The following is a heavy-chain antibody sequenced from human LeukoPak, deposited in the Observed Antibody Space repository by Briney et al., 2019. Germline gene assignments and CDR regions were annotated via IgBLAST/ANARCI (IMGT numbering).Heavy chain of an antibody. J-gene: IGHJ6*03. CDR1: GFIFNSRS. Sequence: GGSLRLSCAASGFIFNSRSMNWVRQAPGKGLEWVSSISSTSSYIYYADSVKSRFTISRDNAKNSLYLQMNSLRAEDTAVYYCARSSGWYHRGPDYYYYYMDVWGKGTTVTVS. V-gene: IGHV3-21*01. CDR2: ISSTSSYI. CDR3: ARSSGWYHRGPDYYYYYMDV. D-gene: IGHD6-19*01.